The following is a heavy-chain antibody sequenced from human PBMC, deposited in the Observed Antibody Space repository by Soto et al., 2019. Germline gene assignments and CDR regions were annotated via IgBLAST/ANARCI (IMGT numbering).Heavy chain of an antibody. CDR3: ARRKVYTYGFDY. J-gene: IGHJ4*02. CDR2: IYYSVST. CDR1: GGSLSTYY. D-gene: IGHD5-18*01. V-gene: IGHV4-59*01. Sequence: KTSETLSLTCSVSGGSLSTYYWSWIRQPPGKGLEWIGYIYYSVSTNNNPSLKSRVSISVDTSKNQFSLKLSSVTAADTAVYYCARRKVYTYGFDYWGQGTLVTVSS.